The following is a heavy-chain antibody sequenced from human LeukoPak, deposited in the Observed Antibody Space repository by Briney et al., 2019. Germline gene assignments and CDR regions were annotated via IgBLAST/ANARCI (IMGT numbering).Heavy chain of an antibody. Sequence: GGSLRLSCVGSGFTFSTYWMSWVRQAPGKGLEWVANIMQDGSEKNYVDSVKGRFTISRDNARNSLYLQMNSLRAEDTAVYYCAKDLVGFLEWLYHGMDVWGQGTTVTVSS. CDR2: IMQDGSEK. J-gene: IGHJ6*02. CDR3: AKDLVGFLEWLYHGMDV. CDR1: GFTFSTYW. V-gene: IGHV3-7*03. D-gene: IGHD3-3*01.